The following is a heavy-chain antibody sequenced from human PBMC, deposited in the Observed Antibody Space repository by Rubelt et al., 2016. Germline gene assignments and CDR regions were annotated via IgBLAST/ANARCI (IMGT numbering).Heavy chain of an antibody. V-gene: IGHV3-49*04. D-gene: IGHD2-8*01. Sequence: GQLVEAGGGLVQSGGSLRLSCAASGFTVSRYSMNWVRQAPGEGLEWVGFMRSKAYGGTPEYAAPVTDRFIISKDDFKSIAYLQMSSLKTEDTAVYFCTRDEIMRSQMDVWGTGTTVPVS. CDR1: GFTVSRYS. CDR3: TRDEIMRSQMDV. J-gene: IGHJ6*03. CDR2: MRSKAYGGTP.